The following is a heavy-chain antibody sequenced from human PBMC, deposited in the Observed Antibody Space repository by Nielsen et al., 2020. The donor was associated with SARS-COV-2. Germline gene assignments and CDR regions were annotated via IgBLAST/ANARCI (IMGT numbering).Heavy chain of an antibody. D-gene: IGHD1-26*01. CDR3: ARGTGEDY. CDR2: INPSGGST. J-gene: IGHJ4*02. CDR1: GYTFTSYY. Sequence: ASVKVSCKASGYTFTSYYMHWVRQAPGQGLEWMGIINPSGGSTSYAQKLQGRVTMTTDTSTSTAYMELRSLRSDDTAVYYCARGTGEDYWGQGTLVTVSS. V-gene: IGHV1-46*01.